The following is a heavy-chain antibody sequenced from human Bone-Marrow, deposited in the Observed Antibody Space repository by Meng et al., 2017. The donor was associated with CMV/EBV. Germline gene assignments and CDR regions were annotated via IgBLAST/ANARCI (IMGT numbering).Heavy chain of an antibody. CDR3: ARGSPGEYSSDSNGYYYFDH. CDR1: GGSVHSDSFY. V-gene: IGHV4-61*01. J-gene: IGHJ4*02. CDR2: VFDTWST. Sequence: SETLSLTCTVSGGSVHSDSFYWSWIRQPPGKGLEWIGHVFDTWSTNYNSSLKSRVTISIDTSKNQFSLKLSSVTAADTAVYFCARGSPGEYSSDSNGYYYFDHWGQGALVTVSS. D-gene: IGHD3-22*01.